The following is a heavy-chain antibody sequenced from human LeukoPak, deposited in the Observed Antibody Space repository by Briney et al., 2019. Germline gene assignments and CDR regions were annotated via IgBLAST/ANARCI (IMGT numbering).Heavy chain of an antibody. CDR3: ARGSMTYDY. D-gene: IGHD2/OR15-2a*01. CDR2: INHSGST. J-gene: IGHJ4*02. Sequence: SETLSLTCAVYGGSFSGYYWSWIRQPPGKGLEWIGEINHSGSTNYNPSLKSRVTISVDTSKNQFSLKLSSVTAADTAVYYCARGSMTYDYWGQGTLVTVSS. V-gene: IGHV4-34*01. CDR1: GGSFSGYY.